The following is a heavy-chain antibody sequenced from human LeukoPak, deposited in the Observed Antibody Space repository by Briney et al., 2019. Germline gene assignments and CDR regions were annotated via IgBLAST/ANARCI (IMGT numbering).Heavy chain of an antibody. CDR3: ARDLGGSYYTPFDY. CDR2: IISSGSTI. V-gene: IGHV3-11*04. Sequence: GGSLRLSCAASGFTFSDYYMSWIRQAPGKGLEWLSYIISSGSTIYYADSVKGRFTISRDNAKNSLYLQMNSLRAEDTAVYYCARDLGGSYYTPFDYWGQGTLVTVSS. D-gene: IGHD1-26*01. J-gene: IGHJ4*02. CDR1: GFTFSDYY.